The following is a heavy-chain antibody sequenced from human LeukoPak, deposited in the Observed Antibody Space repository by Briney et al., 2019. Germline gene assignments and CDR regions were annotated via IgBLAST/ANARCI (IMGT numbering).Heavy chain of an antibody. D-gene: IGHD5-18*01. Sequence: PGGSLSPSYAASGFTFVNFPMPWVGQAPGKALRRDPVISWNSGSKGYADSVKGRFTISRDNAKNSLYLQMNSLRAEDTALYYCAKGTGDTAMPDNWFDPWGQGTLVTVSS. CDR1: GFTFVNFP. V-gene: IGHV3-9*01. CDR2: ISWNSGSK. J-gene: IGHJ5*02. CDR3: AKGTGDTAMPDNWFDP.